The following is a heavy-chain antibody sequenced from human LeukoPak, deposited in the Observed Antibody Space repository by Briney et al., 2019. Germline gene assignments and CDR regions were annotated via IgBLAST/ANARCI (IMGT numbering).Heavy chain of an antibody. CDR1: GFTFSDHF. Sequence: GGSLSLSCVVSGFTFSDHFLDWVRQAPGKGLEWVGRSRNKAKSYTTENAASVKGRFTISRDDSKNSLYLQMNSQKTEDTAVYYCVRVGSVAGSDYLDYWGQGTLVTVSS. D-gene: IGHD6-19*01. J-gene: IGHJ4*02. V-gene: IGHV3-72*01. CDR3: VRVGSVAGSDYLDY. CDR2: SRNKAKSYTT.